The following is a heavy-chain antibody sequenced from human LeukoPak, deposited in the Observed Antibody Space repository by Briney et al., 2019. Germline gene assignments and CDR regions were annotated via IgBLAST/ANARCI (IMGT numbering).Heavy chain of an antibody. V-gene: IGHV1-46*01. CDR3: AREGRLVRGVNRYYYYMDV. Sequence: AASVKVSCKASGYTFTSYGISWVRQAPGQGLEWMGIINPSGGSTSYAQKFQGRVTMTRDMSTSTVYMELSSLRSEDTAVYYCAREGRLVRGVNRYYYYMDVWGKGTTVTVSS. CDR2: INPSGGST. J-gene: IGHJ6*03. CDR1: GYTFTSYG. D-gene: IGHD3-10*01.